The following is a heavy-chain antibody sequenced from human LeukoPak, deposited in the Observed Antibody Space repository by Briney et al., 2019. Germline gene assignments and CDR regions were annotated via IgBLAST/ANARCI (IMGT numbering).Heavy chain of an antibody. J-gene: IGHJ4*02. CDR3: ARDLGPHFFDY. V-gene: IGHV3-21*01. CDR2: ISSSSTYI. D-gene: IGHD7-27*01. Sequence: GGSLILSCAASGFTFSSYSMNWVRQAPGKGLEWVSSISSSSTYIYYADSVKGRFTISRDNAKNSLYLQTNSLRAEDTAVYYCARDLGPHFFDYWGQGTLVTVSS. CDR1: GFTFSSYS.